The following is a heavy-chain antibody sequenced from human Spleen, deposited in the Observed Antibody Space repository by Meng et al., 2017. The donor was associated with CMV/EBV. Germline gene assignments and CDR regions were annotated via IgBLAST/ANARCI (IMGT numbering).Heavy chain of an antibody. Sequence: FTSYGISWVRQAAGQGLEWMGWISAYNGNTKYAQTLQGRVTMTRDTSAGTVYMELSGLRSEDTAVYYCARDLQYCNGGNCFSGWFDPWGQGTLVTVSS. V-gene: IGHV1-18*01. D-gene: IGHD2-15*01. CDR2: ISAYNGNT. CDR1: FTSYG. J-gene: IGHJ5*02. CDR3: ARDLQYCNGGNCFSGWFDP.